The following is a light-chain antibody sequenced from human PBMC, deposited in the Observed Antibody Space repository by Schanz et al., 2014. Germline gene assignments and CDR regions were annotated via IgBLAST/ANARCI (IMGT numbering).Light chain of an antibody. V-gene: IGLV2-14*03. CDR3: SSYTSSTPYV. CDR1: SSDVGVYNY. J-gene: IGLJ1*01. CDR2: DAS. Sequence: QSALTQPASVSGSPGQSITISCTGTSSDVGVYNYVSWYQQLPGKAPKLMIYDASNRPSGVSNRFSGSKSGNTASLTISGLQAEDEGDYYCSSYTSSTPYVFGTGTKLTVL.